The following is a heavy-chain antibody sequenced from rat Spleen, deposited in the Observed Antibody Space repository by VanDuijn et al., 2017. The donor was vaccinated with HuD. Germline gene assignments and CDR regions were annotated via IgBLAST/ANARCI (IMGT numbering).Heavy chain of an antibody. Sequence: EVQLAESGGGLVQPGRSLKLSCAASGFTFSDYYMAWVRQAPTKGLEWVASISYDGDNTYYRDSVKGRFTISRDNAKSGLYLQMDSLRSEDTATYYCAREGGAAINFDYWGQGVMVTVSS. CDR3: AREGGAAINFDY. D-gene: IGHD1-2*01. CDR2: ISYDGDNT. CDR1: GFTFSDYY. V-gene: IGHV5-20*01. J-gene: IGHJ2*01.